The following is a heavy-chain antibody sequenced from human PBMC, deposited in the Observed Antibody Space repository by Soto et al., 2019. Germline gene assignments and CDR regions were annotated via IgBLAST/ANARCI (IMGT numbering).Heavy chain of an antibody. CDR3: ARAGQIAAYIWA. Sequence: GPVKVSCKASEYTFTSYDINWVRQASGQGLEWMGWMNPNTGHTGYAQNFQGRVTMTRDTSISTAYMELSSLRSEDTAVYYCARAGQIAAYIWAWGQGTLVTVSS. CDR2: MNPNTGHT. J-gene: IGHJ5*02. CDR1: EYTFTSYD. V-gene: IGHV1-8*01. D-gene: IGHD6-13*01.